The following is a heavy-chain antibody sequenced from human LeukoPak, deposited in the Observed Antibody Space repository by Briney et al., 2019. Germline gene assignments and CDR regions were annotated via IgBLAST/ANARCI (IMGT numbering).Heavy chain of an antibody. Sequence: ASVKVSCKASGYTFTSYYMHWVRQAPGQGLEWMGIINPSGGSTSYAQKFQGRVTMTRDTSTSTVYMELSSLRSEDTAVYYCARDPDSRSLGELSLDYWGQGTLVTVSS. V-gene: IGHV1-46*01. CDR2: INPSGGST. J-gene: IGHJ4*02. D-gene: IGHD3-16*02. CDR3: ARDPDSRSLGELSLDY. CDR1: GYTFTSYY.